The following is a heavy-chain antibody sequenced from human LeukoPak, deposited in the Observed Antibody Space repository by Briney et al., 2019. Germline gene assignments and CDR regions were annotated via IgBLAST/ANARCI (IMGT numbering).Heavy chain of an antibody. CDR3: ARMYYGSGSYQVHWFDP. D-gene: IGHD3-10*01. V-gene: IGHV1-69*13. J-gene: IGHJ5*02. CDR2: IIPIFGTT. CDR1: GGTFSNYA. Sequence: GASVKVSCKASGGTFSNYAISWVQQAPGQGLEWMGGIIPIFGTTNYAQKFQGRVTITADESTSTAYMELRSLRSDDTAVYYCARMYYGSGSYQVHWFDPWGQGTLVTVSS.